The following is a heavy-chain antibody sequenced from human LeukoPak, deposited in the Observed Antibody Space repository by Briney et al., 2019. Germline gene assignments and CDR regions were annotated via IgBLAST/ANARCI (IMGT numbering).Heavy chain of an antibody. CDR3: AKVGGAYSYGYEMGDYFDY. J-gene: IGHJ4*02. V-gene: IGHV3-23*01. D-gene: IGHD5-18*01. CDR2: ISPSGGIT. Sequence: LPGGSLRLSCAASGFTFSSHGMNWVRQAPGKGLEWVSGISPSGGITYYTDSVKGRFTISRDNSKNTLYLQMNSLRAEDTAVYYCAKVGGAYSYGYEMGDYFDYWGQGTLVTVSS. CDR1: GFTFSSHG.